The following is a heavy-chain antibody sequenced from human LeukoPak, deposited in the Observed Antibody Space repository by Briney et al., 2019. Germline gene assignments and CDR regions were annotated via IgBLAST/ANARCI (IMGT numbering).Heavy chain of an antibody. Sequence: PGGSLRLSCAASGFTFSSDSMNWVRQAPGKGLEWVSSISSSSSYIYYADSVKGRFTISRDNAKNSLYLQMNSLRAEDTAVYYCARDRVVRGVINDYWGQGTLVTVSS. D-gene: IGHD3-10*01. CDR2: ISSSSSYI. CDR1: GFTFSSDS. J-gene: IGHJ4*02. CDR3: ARDRVVRGVINDY. V-gene: IGHV3-21*01.